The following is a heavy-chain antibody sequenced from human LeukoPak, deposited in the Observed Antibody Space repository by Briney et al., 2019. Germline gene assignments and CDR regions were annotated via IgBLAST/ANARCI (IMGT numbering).Heavy chain of an antibody. V-gene: IGHV4-59*01. Sequence: PSETLSLTCTVSGDSINSYSWNWIRQPPGKGLEWIGHVYYSGSTSYNPSLKSRVAISIDTSRNQFYLKLNSVTAADTAVYYCARGYYGSGGDYWGPGTLVTVSS. CDR2: VYYSGST. J-gene: IGHJ4*02. CDR3: ARGYYGSGGDY. CDR1: GDSINSYS. D-gene: IGHD3-10*01.